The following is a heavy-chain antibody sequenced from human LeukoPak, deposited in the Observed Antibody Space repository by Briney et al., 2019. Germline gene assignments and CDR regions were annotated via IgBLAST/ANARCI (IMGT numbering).Heavy chain of an antibody. V-gene: IGHV3-53*01. CDR1: GFTVSSNY. D-gene: IGHD5-18*01. CDR2: IYSGGST. Sequence: GGSLRLSCAASGFTVSSNYMSWVRQAPGKGLEWVSVIYSGGSTYYADSVKGRFTISRDNSKNTLYLQMNSLRAEDTAVYYCARHVDPRGYSYGRGAFDIWGQGTMVTVSS. J-gene: IGHJ3*02. CDR3: ARHVDPRGYSYGRGAFDI.